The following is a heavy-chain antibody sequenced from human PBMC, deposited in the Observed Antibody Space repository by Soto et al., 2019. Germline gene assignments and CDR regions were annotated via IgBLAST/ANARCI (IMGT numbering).Heavy chain of an antibody. CDR3: ALGYCSSTSCYRDWFDP. V-gene: IGHV1-69*06. J-gene: IGHJ5*02. Sequence: QVQLVQSGAEVKKPGSSVKVSCKASGGTFSSYAISWVRQAPGQGLEWMGGIIPIFGTANYAKKFQGRVTITADKSTSTAYMELSSLRSEDTAVYYCALGYCSSTSCYRDWFDPWGQGTLVTVSS. CDR1: GGTFSSYA. CDR2: IIPIFGTA. D-gene: IGHD2-2*02.